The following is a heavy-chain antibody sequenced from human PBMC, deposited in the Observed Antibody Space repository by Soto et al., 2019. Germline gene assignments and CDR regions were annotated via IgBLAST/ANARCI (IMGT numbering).Heavy chain of an antibody. CDR2: IYYSGST. J-gene: IGHJ5*02. Sequence: SETLYNNYSDSCGSISSYYCTRMREPPGQRQERFGYIYYSGSTNYNPSLKSRVTISVDTSKNQFSLKLSSVTAADTAVYYCARDLVGYCSGGSCYTRGHNWFDPWGQGTLVTVS. D-gene: IGHD2-15*01. V-gene: IGHV4-59*01. CDR3: ARDLVGYCSGGSCYTRGHNWFDP. CDR1: CGSISSYY.